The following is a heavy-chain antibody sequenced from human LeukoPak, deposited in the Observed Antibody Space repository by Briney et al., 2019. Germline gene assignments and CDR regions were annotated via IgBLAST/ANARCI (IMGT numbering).Heavy chain of an antibody. V-gene: IGHV4-59*12. D-gene: IGHD3-3*01. J-gene: IGHJ2*01. CDR1: GGSLSTFY. CDR2: IYYRGST. Sequence: PSETLSLTCTVSGGSLSTFYWSWIRQPQGKGLEWIGYIYYRGSTTYNPSLKSRVTISVDTSKNQFSLKLSSVTAADTAVYYCARSGYRGYWYFDLWGRGTLVTVSS. CDR3: ARSGYRGYWYFDL.